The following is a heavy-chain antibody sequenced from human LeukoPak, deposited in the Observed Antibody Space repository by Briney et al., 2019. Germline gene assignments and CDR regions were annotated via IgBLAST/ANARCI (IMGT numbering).Heavy chain of an antibody. CDR1: GGSISSSSYY. Sequence: SETLSLTCTVSGGSISSSSYYWGWIRQPPGKGLEWIGSIYYSGSTYYNPSLKSRVTISVDTSKNQFSLKLSSVTAADTAVYYCARGVAGGATVYYYYYYMDVWGKGTTVTVSS. CDR2: IYYSGST. J-gene: IGHJ6*03. CDR3: ARGVAGGATVYYYYYYMDV. V-gene: IGHV4-39*07. D-gene: IGHD1-26*01.